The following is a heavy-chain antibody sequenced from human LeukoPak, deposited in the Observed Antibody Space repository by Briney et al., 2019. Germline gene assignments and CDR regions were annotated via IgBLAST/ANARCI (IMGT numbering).Heavy chain of an antibody. V-gene: IGHV4-59*08. CDR2: IHYSGST. CDR1: GGSISSYY. D-gene: IGHD6-13*01. J-gene: IGHJ4*02. CDR3: AGRDVSEGIAAAGKV. Sequence: SETLSLTCTVSGGSISSYYWSWIRQPPGKGLEWIGYIHYSGSTNYNPSLKSRVTISVDTSKNQFSLKLSSVTAADTAVYYCAGRDVSEGIAAAGKVWGQGTLVTVSS.